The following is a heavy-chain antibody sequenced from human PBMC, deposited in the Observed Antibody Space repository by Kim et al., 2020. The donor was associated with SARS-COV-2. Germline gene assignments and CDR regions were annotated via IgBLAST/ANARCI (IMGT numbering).Heavy chain of an antibody. V-gene: IGHV1-69*01. J-gene: IGHJ3*02. CDR3: ARGGIAAAYAFDI. Sequence: YAQKLRGRDTLTADESTSTAYMELSSLRSEYTAVYYCARGGIAAAYAFDIWGQGTMVTVSS. D-gene: IGHD6-13*01.